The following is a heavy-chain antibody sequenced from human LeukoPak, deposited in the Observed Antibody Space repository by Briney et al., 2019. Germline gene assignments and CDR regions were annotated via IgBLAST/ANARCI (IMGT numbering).Heavy chain of an antibody. CDR3: AKDLGRLYYYYMAV. V-gene: IGHV3-23*01. CDR2: ISGSGGST. Sequence: GGSLRLSCAACGFTLSSYGMSWARQAPGKGLEWVSAISGSGGSTYYADSVKGRFTISRGNSKNTLYLQINSLRAEDTAVYYCAKDLGRLYYYYMAVWGKGTTVTISS. D-gene: IGHD3-16*01. J-gene: IGHJ6*03. CDR1: GFTLSSYG.